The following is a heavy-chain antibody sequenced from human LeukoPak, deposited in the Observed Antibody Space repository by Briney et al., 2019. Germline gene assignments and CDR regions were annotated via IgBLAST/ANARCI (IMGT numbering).Heavy chain of an antibody. CDR1: GFSFDDLG. D-gene: IGHD6-6*01. V-gene: IGHV3-20*04. CDR3: ARAVCPTIKFCDSSYFMDV. Sequence: GGSLRLSCAASGFSFDDLGMTWVRQVPGKGLEWVAGINWNGASTGYADSVRGRFTISRDNAKNSLYLQMNSLRAEDTAVYYCARAVCPTIKFCDSSYFMDVWGKGTTVNVS. CDR2: INWNGAST. J-gene: IGHJ6*03.